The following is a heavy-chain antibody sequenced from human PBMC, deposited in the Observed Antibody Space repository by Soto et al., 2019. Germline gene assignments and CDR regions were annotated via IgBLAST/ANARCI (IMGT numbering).Heavy chain of an antibody. V-gene: IGHV4-30-2*01. CDR1: GGSISSGGYS. D-gene: IGHD3-22*01. Sequence: TLSLTCAVSGGSISSGGYSWSWIRQPPGKGLEWIGYIYHSGSTYYNPSLKSRVTISVDRSKNQFSLKLSSVTAADTAVYYCARANYDSSGYYPSLFDYWGQGTLVTVSS. J-gene: IGHJ4*02. CDR3: ARANYDSSGYYPSLFDY. CDR2: IYHSGST.